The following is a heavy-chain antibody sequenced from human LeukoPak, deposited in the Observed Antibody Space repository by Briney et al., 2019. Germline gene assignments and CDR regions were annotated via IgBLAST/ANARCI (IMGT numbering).Heavy chain of an antibody. CDR1: GFTFSSYW. V-gene: IGHV3-7*03. CDR3: AREYGRFGELGMDV. CDR2: IKQDGSEK. Sequence: GGSPRLSCAASGFTFSSYWMSWVRQAPGKGLEWVANIKQDGSEKYYVDSVKGRFTISRDNAKNPLYLQMNSLRAEDTAVYYCAREYGRFGELGMDVWGKGTTVTVSS. J-gene: IGHJ6*04. D-gene: IGHD3-10*01.